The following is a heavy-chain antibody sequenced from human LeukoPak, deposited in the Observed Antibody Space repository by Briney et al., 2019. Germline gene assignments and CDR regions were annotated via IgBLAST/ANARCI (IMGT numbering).Heavy chain of an antibody. CDR2: IIPIFGTA. J-gene: IGHJ3*02. V-gene: IGHV1-69*05. Sequence: SVKVSCKASGGTFSSYAISWVRQAPGQGLEWMGGIIPIFGTANYAQKFQGRVTITTDESTSTAYMELSSLRSEDTAVYYCARSSGSYPKAAFDIWGQGTMVTVSS. CDR3: ARSSGSYPKAAFDI. CDR1: GGTFSSYA. D-gene: IGHD1-26*01.